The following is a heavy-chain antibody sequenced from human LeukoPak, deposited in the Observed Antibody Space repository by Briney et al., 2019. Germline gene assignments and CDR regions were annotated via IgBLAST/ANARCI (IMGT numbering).Heavy chain of an antibody. V-gene: IGHV3-7*03. J-gene: IGHJ6*02. CDR2: IRRDGSER. Sequence: PGGSLRLSCAASGFTFSSYWMNWVRQAPGKELEWVANIRRDGSERYYVDPVKGRFTISRDNAKNSLYLQMNSLRAEDTAVYYCARDIPYSSGWAYYYYYGMDVWGQGTTVTVSS. CDR1: GFTFSSYW. D-gene: IGHD6-19*01. CDR3: ARDIPYSSGWAYYYYYGMDV.